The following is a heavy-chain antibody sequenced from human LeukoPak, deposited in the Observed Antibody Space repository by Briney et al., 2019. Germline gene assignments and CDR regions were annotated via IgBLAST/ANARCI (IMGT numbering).Heavy chain of an antibody. CDR3: ARQGPRRYSSSWYYYYYGMDV. CDR1: GGSISSYY. D-gene: IGHD6-13*01. Sequence: SETLSLTCTVSGGSISSYYWSWIRQPPGKGLEWIGYIYYSGSTNYNPSLKSRVTISVDTSKNQFSLKLSSVTAADTAVYYCARQGPRRYSSSWYYYYYGMDVWGQGTTVTVSS. J-gene: IGHJ6*02. V-gene: IGHV4-59*08. CDR2: IYYSGST.